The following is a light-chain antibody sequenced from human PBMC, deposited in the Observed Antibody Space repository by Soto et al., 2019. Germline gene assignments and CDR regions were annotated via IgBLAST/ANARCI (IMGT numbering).Light chain of an antibody. CDR1: QTVRNNY. Sequence: EIVLTLSTGTLSLASVELSTLSCRALQTVRNNYLAWYQQKPGQAPRLLIYDASSRATGIPDRFSGGGSGTDFTLTISRLEPEDFAVYYCQQCSSYPLTFGGGTKVDIK. J-gene: IGKJ4*01. CDR3: QQCSSYPLT. CDR2: DAS. V-gene: IGKV3-20*01.